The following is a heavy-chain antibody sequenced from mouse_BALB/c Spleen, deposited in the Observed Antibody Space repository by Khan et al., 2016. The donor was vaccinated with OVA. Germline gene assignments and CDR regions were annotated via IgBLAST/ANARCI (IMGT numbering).Heavy chain of an antibody. Sequence: VQLQQSGPELMKPGASVKISCKASGYSFTSYYIHWVMQSHGKSLEWIGYIDPFSGGTTYNQKFKGKATLTVDKSSNTAYIHLSNLTSEDSAVYYCTRHGDVAWFTYWGQGTLVTVSA. V-gene: IGHV1S135*01. J-gene: IGHJ3*01. CDR2: IDPFSGGT. CDR1: GYSFTSYY. CDR3: TRHGDVAWFTY. D-gene: IGHD2-13*01.